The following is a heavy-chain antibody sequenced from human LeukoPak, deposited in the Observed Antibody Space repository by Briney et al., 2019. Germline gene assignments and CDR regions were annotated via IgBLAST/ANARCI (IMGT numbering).Heavy chain of an antibody. D-gene: IGHD3-10*01. CDR2: INSDGSST. V-gene: IGHV3-74*01. J-gene: IGHJ5*02. Sequence: PGGSLRLSCAASGFTFSIYWMHWVRQAPGKGLVWVSRINSDGSSTSYADSVKGRFTISRDNAKNTLYLQMNSLRDEDTAVYYCATNILVRDIINWFDPWGQGTLVTVSS. CDR3: ATNILVRDIINWFDP. CDR1: GFTFSIYW.